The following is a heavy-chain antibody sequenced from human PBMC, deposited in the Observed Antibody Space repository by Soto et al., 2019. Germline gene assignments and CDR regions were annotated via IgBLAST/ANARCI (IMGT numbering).Heavy chain of an antibody. CDR1: GFTFSNYG. CDR3: APQAFDY. CDR2: VWLDGSNK. Sequence: VGSLRLSCAASGFTFSNYGMHWVRQAPGKGLEWVAFVWLDGSNKYYADSVRDRFTISRVNSKNTLYLQMNSLRAEDTAVYHCAPQAFDYWGQGTLVTVSS. J-gene: IGHJ4*02. V-gene: IGHV3-30*02.